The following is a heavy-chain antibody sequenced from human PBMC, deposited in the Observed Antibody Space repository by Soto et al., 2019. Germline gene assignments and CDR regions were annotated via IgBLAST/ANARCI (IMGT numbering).Heavy chain of an antibody. CDR3: ARDVRSLVRGYYGMDV. CDR1: GGSISSSSYY. CDR2: IYYSGST. V-gene: IGHV4-61*01. J-gene: IGHJ6*02. D-gene: IGHD3-10*01. Sequence: SLTCTVSGGSISSSSYYWSWIRQPPGKGLEWIGYIYYSGSTNYNPSLKSRVTISVDTSKNQFSLKLSSVTAADTAVYYCARDVRSLVRGYYGMDVWGQGTTVTVSS.